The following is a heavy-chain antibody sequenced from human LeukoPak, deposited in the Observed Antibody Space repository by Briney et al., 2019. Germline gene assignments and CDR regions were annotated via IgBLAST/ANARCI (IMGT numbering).Heavy chain of an antibody. D-gene: IGHD6-19*01. CDR2: LYYTGST. Sequence: SETLSLTCTVSGGSITNYYWSWIRQPPGKGLEWIGYLYYTGSTNYNPSLKSRVTISADMSKNQFSLKLRSMTAADTAVYYCARHGSGYSSVFDYWGQGTLATVSS. J-gene: IGHJ4*02. CDR3: ARHGSGYSSVFDY. V-gene: IGHV4-59*08. CDR1: GGSITNYY.